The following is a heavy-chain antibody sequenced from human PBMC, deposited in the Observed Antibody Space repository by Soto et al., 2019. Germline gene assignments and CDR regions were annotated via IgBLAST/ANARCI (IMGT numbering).Heavy chain of an antibody. CDR1: GFIFTDWV. D-gene: IGHD2-21*01. Sequence: HLAQSGPEVKRPGASVKISCKASGFIFTDWVMHWVRQAPGQGPEWMGIINTSGGSSIYSQKFQDRVTMTRDTSTSTLYLELSSLTSADTAVYYCAKEGAIPGEVDAWGQGTLVTVSS. V-gene: IGHV1-46*01. J-gene: IGHJ1*01. CDR2: INTSGGSS. CDR3: AKEGAIPGEVDA.